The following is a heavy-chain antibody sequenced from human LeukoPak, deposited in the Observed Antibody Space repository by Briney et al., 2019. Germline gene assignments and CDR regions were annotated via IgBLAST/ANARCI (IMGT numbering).Heavy chain of an antibody. CDR3: ARGRDNYYGSGSYYKGKRSNWFDP. Sequence: SETLSLTCTVSGGSISSYYWSWIRQPPGKGLEWIGYTYYSGSTNYNPSLKSRVTISVDTSKNQFSLKLSSVTAADTAVYYCARGRDNYYGSGSYYKGKRSNWFDPWGQGTLVTVSS. V-gene: IGHV4-59*08. CDR1: GGSISSYY. J-gene: IGHJ5*02. D-gene: IGHD3-10*01. CDR2: TYYSGST.